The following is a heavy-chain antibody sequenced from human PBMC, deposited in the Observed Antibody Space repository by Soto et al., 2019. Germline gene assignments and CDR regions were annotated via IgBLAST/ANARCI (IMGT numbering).Heavy chain of an antibody. J-gene: IGHJ5*02. CDR3: TTDRMVLTGTTDP. CDR1: GFTFSNAW. Sequence: GGSLRLSCAASGFTFSNAWMNWVRQAPGKGLEWVGRIKSKTDGGTTDYAAPVKGRFTISRDDSKNTLYLQMNSLKTEDTAVYYCTTDRMVLTGTTDPWGQGTLVTVSS. V-gene: IGHV3-15*07. D-gene: IGHD1-7*01. CDR2: IKSKTDGGTT.